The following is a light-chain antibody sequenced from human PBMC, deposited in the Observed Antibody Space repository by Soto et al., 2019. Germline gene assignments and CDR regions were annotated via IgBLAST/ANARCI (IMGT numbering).Light chain of an antibody. CDR1: SSDVGGYNY. CDR2: EVS. Sequence: QSALTQPASVPGSPGQSITISCTGTSSDVGGYNYVSWYQQHPGKAPKLMIYEVSNRPSGVSNRFSGSKSGNTASLTISGLQAEDEADYYCSSYTTTSTLEVFGTGTKVTVL. V-gene: IGLV2-14*01. J-gene: IGLJ1*01. CDR3: SSYTTTSTLEV.